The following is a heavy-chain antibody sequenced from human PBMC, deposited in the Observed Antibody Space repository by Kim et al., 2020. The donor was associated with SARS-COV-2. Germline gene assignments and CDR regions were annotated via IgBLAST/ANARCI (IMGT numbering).Heavy chain of an antibody. V-gene: IGHV3-73*01. CDR1: GFTFSDSA. J-gene: IGHJ3*01. Sequence: GGSLRLSCAASGFTFSDSAMYWVRQASGKGLEWVGRIRSKANSYATADSASGRGRFTIARDDNTNTAYLQMNSLKDEATAIYSSTRVPPYRTSWCYAFDV. D-gene: IGHD6-13*01. CDR2: IRSKANSYAT. CDR3: TRVPPYRTSWCYAFDV.